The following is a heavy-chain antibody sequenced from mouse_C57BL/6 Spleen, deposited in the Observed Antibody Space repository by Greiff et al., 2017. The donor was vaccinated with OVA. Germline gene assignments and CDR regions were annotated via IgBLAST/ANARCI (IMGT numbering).Heavy chain of an antibody. CDR1: GYTFTSYW. J-gene: IGHJ2*01. CDR3: ARKDGQLRLRGYFDD. CDR2: INPSNGGT. V-gene: IGHV1-53*01. D-gene: IGHD3-2*02. Sequence: QVQLQQPGTELVKPGASVKLSCKASGYTFTSYWMHWVKQRPGQGLEWIGNINPSNGGTNYNETFKSKATLTVEKSSSTAYMQLSSLTSEDSAVYYCARKDGQLRLRGYFDDWGQGTTLTVSS.